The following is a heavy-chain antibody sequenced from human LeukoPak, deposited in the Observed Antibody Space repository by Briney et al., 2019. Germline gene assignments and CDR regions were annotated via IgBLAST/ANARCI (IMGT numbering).Heavy chain of an antibody. V-gene: IGHV4-59*01. J-gene: IGHJ4*02. Sequence: PSETLSLTCTVSGGSISSYYWSWIRQPPGKGLEWIGYIYYSGSTNYNPSLKSRVTISVDTSENQFSLKLSSVTAADTAVYYCARDSSYTSGSYYDDYLDSWSQGTLVTVSS. CDR1: GGSISSYY. CDR2: IYYSGST. D-gene: IGHD3-10*01. CDR3: ARDSSYTSGSYYDDYLDS.